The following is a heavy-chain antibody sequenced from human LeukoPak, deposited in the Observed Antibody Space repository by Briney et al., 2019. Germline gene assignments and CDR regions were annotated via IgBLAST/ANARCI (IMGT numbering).Heavy chain of an antibody. CDR2: INSDGNST. D-gene: IGHD3-10*01. CDR3: ARVLDGSGSRSFDY. J-gene: IGHJ4*02. CDR1: GFTFSSCA. V-gene: IGHV3-74*01. Sequence: SGGSLRLSCAASGFTFSSCAMSWVRQAPGKGLVWVSRINSDGNSTNYADSVKGRFTISRDNAKNTLYLQMNSLRAEDTAVYFCARVLDGSGSRSFDYWGQGTLVTVSS.